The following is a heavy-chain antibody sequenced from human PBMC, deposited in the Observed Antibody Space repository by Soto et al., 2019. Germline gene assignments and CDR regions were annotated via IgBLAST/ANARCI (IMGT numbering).Heavy chain of an antibody. CDR2: IYPGESRT. J-gene: IGHJ1*01. D-gene: IGHD6-6*01. V-gene: IGHV5-51*01. CDR1: GYSFTTYW. CDR3: ARFKYSTSGRYFLH. Sequence: GESLKISCKASGYSFTTYWIGWVRQMPGKGLEWMGGIYPGESRTTYSPSFQGQVTISADRSVNTAYLQWSSLQASDTAMYYCARFKYSTSGRYFLHQGQGPQVTVSS.